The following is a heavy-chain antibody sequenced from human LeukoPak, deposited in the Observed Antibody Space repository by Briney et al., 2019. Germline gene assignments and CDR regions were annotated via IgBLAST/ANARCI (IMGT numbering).Heavy chain of an antibody. CDR1: GITLSNYG. Sequence: GGSLRLSCAVSGITLSNYGMSWVRQAPGKGLEWVAGISDSGGSTNYADSVKGRFTISRDNPKNTLYLQMNSLRAEDTAVYFCAKRGVVIRVILVGFHKEAYYFDSWGQGALATVSS. V-gene: IGHV3-23*01. D-gene: IGHD3-22*01. J-gene: IGHJ4*02. CDR2: ISDSGGST. CDR3: AKRGVVIRVILVGFHKEAYYFDS.